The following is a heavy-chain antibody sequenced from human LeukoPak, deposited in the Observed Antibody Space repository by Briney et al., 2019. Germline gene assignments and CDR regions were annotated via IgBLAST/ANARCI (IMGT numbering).Heavy chain of an antibody. CDR3: ARRIGYSSSWNWFDP. D-gene: IGHD6-13*01. CDR1: GGSISSSSYY. V-gene: IGHV4-39*07. CDR2: INHSGST. Sequence: SETLSLTCTVSGGSISSSSYYWSWIRQPPGKGLEWIGEINHSGSTNYNPSLKSRVTISVDTSKNQFSLKLSSVTAADTAVYYCARRIGYSSSWNWFDPWGQGTLVTVSS. J-gene: IGHJ5*02.